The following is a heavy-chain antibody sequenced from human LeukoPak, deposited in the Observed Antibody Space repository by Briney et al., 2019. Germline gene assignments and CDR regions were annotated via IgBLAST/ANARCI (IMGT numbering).Heavy chain of an antibody. V-gene: IGHV1-2*02. D-gene: IGHD4-11*01. Sequence: ASVKVSCKASGYTFTSYYMHWVRQAPGQGPEWMGWMNPNNGGTDYAQKFQGRATMTRDTSISTAYMELSSLRFDDTAVYYCARVYSAGFYDIWGQGTMVTVSS. CDR2: MNPNNGGT. J-gene: IGHJ3*02. CDR1: GYTFTSYY. CDR3: ARVYSAGFYDI.